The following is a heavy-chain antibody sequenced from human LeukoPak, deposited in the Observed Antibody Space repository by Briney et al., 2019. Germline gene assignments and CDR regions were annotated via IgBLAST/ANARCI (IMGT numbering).Heavy chain of an antibody. CDR3: ARPLYCSGGSCYYPGAAYYYYGMDV. J-gene: IGHJ6*04. V-gene: IGHV3-74*01. Sequence: GGSLRLSCAASGFTFSSHWMHWVRQAPGKGLVWVSRINSDGSSTSYADSVKGRFTISRDNAKNTLYLQMNSLRAEDTAVYYCARPLYCSGGSCYYPGAAYYYYGMDVWGKGTTVTVSS. CDR1: GFTFSSHW. D-gene: IGHD2-15*01. CDR2: INSDGSST.